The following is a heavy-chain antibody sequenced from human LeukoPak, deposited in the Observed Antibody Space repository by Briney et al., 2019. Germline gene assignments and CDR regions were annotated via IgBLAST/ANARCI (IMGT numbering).Heavy chain of an antibody. D-gene: IGHD2-2*01. Sequence: GESLKISCAASGLNFSNYWMHWVRQAPGKGLVWVSRINPDGSSTNYADSVKGRFTISRDNAKNTLYLHMNSLRAEDTAVYYCARTIVVVPAAKILGYWGQGTLVTVSS. V-gene: IGHV3-74*01. CDR3: ARTIVVVPAAKILGY. CDR1: GLNFSNYW. CDR2: INPDGSST. J-gene: IGHJ4*02.